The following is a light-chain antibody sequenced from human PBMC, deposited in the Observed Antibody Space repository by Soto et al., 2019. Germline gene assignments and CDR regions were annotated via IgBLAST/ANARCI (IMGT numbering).Light chain of an antibody. CDR2: RNN. Sequence: VLTQPPSASGTPGQRVTISCSGSSSNIGSNYVYWYQQLPGTAPKLLIYRNNQRPSGVPDRFSGSKSGTSASLAISGLRSEDEADYYCAAWDDSLSYVFGTGTKVTVL. V-gene: IGLV1-47*01. CDR3: AAWDDSLSYV. CDR1: SSNIGSNY. J-gene: IGLJ1*01.